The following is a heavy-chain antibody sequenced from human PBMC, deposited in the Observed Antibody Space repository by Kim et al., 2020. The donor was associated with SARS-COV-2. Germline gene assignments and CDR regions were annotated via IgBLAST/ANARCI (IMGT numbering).Heavy chain of an antibody. J-gene: IGHJ3*02. V-gene: IGHV4-59*01. Sequence: SRVTISVDTSKNQFSLKLSSVTAADTAVYYCARVSRITIFGVVLGNAFDIWGQGTMVTVSS. CDR3: ARVSRITIFGVVLGNAFDI. D-gene: IGHD3-3*01.